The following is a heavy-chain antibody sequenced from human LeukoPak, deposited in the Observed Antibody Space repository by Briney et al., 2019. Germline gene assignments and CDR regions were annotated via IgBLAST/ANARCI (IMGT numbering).Heavy chain of an antibody. Sequence: PGGSLRLSCAASGFTFSSYAMHWVRQAPGKGLEWVAVISYDGSNKYYADSVKGRFTISRDNSKNTLYLQMNSLRPEDTAVYYCATNLYGDSPLAIDYWGQGTLVTVSS. J-gene: IGHJ4*02. CDR1: GFTFSSYA. CDR2: ISYDGSNK. D-gene: IGHD4-17*01. CDR3: ATNLYGDSPLAIDY. V-gene: IGHV3-30*14.